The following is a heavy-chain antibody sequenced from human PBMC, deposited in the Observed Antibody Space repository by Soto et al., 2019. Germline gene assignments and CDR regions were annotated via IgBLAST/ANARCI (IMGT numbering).Heavy chain of an antibody. D-gene: IGHD5-12*01. J-gene: IGHJ4*02. V-gene: IGHV4-30-4*01. CDR2: IYYSGST. CDR1: GGSISSGDYY. Sequence: SETLSLTCTVSGGSISSGDYYWSWIRQPPGKGLEWIGYIYYSGSTYYNPSLKSRVTISVDTSKNQFSLKLSSVTAADTAVYYCARASEMATSGGVYWGQGTLVTVSS. CDR3: ARASEMATSGGVY.